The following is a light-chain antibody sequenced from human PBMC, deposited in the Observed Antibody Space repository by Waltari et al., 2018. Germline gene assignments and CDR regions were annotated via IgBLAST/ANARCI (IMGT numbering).Light chain of an antibody. V-gene: IGKV3-20*01. Sequence: EIVLTQSPGTLSLSPGERATLSCRASQSVSRALAWYQQNPGQAPRLLIYGASNRATGIPDRFSGSVYGTDFSLIISRLEPEDFAVYYCQHYVSLPVTFGQGTKVEIK. J-gene: IGKJ1*01. CDR2: GAS. CDR1: QSVSRA. CDR3: QHYVSLPVT.